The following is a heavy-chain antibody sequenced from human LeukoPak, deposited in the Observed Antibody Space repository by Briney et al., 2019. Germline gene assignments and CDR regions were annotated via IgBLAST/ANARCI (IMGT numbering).Heavy chain of an antibody. CDR1: GGSINSDAYF. CDR2: YFRSETA. J-gene: IGHJ4*02. V-gene: IGHV4-39*02. CDR3: ARVGLIAVYFDY. Sequence: SETLSLTCTVSGGSINSDAYFWGWIRQSPGKGLEWIAKYFRSETAYYNPSLKSRVTISMDTSKNQFSLNLNSVTAADTAVYYCARVGLIAVYFDYWGQGTLVTVSS. D-gene: IGHD6-19*01.